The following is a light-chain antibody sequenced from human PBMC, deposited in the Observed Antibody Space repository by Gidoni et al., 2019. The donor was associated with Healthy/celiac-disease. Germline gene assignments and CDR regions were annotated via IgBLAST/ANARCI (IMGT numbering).Light chain of an antibody. J-gene: IGKJ4*01. CDR1: QDISNE. CDR3: QQYDNIPLT. CDR2: DAS. Sequence: IQLTQSPSSLSASVGDRVTITSQASQDISNELNWYQHKPGKAPKLLIYDASNLETGVPSRFSGSGSGTDFTFTISSLQAEDIATYYCQQYDNIPLTFGGGTKVEIK. V-gene: IGKV1-33*01.